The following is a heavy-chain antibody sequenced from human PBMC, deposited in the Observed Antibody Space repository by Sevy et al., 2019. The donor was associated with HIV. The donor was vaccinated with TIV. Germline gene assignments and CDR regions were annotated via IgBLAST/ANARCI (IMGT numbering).Heavy chain of an antibody. Sequence: GGSLRLSCAASGFTFSKYSMSWVRQPPGKGLEWVSTLSFGWGEINYADSVKGLFTISRDSSKSSVYLQMNNLRPEDTAVYYCAREGCTKPHDYWGQGTLVTVSS. CDR2: LSFGWGEI. V-gene: IGHV3-23*01. D-gene: IGHD2-8*01. CDR3: AREGCTKPHDY. J-gene: IGHJ4*02. CDR1: GFTFSKYS.